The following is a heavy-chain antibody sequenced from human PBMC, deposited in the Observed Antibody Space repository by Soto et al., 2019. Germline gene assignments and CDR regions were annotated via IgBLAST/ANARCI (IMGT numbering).Heavy chain of an antibody. Sequence: PGGSLSLPCAASGFTSSSDRMNWVRQAQVRGLEWVSYISSSSSTIYYADSVKGRFTISRDNAKNSLYLQMNSLRDEDTAVYYCARDGSIQLWFYYGMDVWGQGTTVTVSS. CDR2: ISSSSSTI. V-gene: IGHV3-48*02. D-gene: IGHD5-18*01. J-gene: IGHJ6*02. CDR1: GFTSSSDR. CDR3: ARDGSIQLWFYYGMDV.